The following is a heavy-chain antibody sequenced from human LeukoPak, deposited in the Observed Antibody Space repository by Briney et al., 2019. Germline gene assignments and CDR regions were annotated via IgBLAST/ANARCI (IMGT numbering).Heavy chain of an antibody. V-gene: IGHV5-51*01. J-gene: IGHJ5*02. D-gene: IGHD2-21*02. CDR2: IYPGDSDT. Sequence: GESLKISCKGSGYSFTSYWIGWVRQMPGKGLEWMGIIYPGDSDTRYSPSFQGQVTISADKSISTAYLQWSSLKASDTAMYYCARAYCGGGCYSEVGDWFDPWGQGTLVTVSS. CDR1: GYSFTSYW. CDR3: ARAYCGGGCYSEVGDWFDP.